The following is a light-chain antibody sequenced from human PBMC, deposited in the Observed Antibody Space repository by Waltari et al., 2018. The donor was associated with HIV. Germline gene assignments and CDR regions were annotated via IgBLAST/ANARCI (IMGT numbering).Light chain of an antibody. V-gene: IGLV2-14*01. Sequence: PASVSASPGQSLTISCTGSRDDVGGYSYVSWYQQFPGKAPKLLISEDTDRASEISLRFSGSKSANTASLTISGLRPEDEADYFCASFSSTFTYVFGTGTKVTVL. J-gene: IGLJ1*01. CDR2: EDT. CDR3: ASFSSTFTYV. CDR1: RDDVGGYSY.